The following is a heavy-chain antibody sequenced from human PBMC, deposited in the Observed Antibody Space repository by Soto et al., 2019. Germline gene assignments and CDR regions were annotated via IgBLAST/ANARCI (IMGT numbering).Heavy chain of an antibody. CDR1: GYTFTSYY. J-gene: IGHJ6*02. D-gene: IGHD2-15*01. Sequence: ASVKVSCKASGYTFTSYYMHWVRQATGQGLEWMGIINPSGGSTSYAQKFQGRVTMTRDTSTSTVYMELSSLRSEDTAVYYCARALIGYCSGGSCYYYGMDVWGQGTTVTVSS. CDR3: ARALIGYCSGGSCYYYGMDV. CDR2: INPSGGST. V-gene: IGHV1-46*01.